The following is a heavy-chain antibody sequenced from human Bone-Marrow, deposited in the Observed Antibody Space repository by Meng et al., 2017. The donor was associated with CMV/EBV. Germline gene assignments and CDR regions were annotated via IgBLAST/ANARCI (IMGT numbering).Heavy chain of an antibody. V-gene: IGHV3-23*01. Sequence: GESLKISCAAPGFTFSSYGMSWVRQAPGKGLEWVSTISGSGDTTYYADSVKGRFTISRDNSKNTLYLQMNSLRAEDTAIYYCAKSQLSISLVRGVILFWGQGTLVTVSS. D-gene: IGHD3-10*01. CDR2: ISGSGDTT. J-gene: IGHJ4*02. CDR1: GFTFSSYG. CDR3: AKSQLSISLVRGVILF.